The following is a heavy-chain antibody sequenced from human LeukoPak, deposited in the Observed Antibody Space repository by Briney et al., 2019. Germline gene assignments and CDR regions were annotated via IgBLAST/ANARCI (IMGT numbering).Heavy chain of an antibody. CDR2: IYYSGTT. J-gene: IGHJ4*02. CDR3: AGSRGYFDY. D-gene: IGHD3-10*01. V-gene: IGHV4-38-2*02. CDR1: SYSISSGYY. Sequence: SETLSLTCTVSSYSISSGYYWGWIRQPQGKGLEWIDSIYYSGTTYYNPSLQSRVTISVDTSKNQFSLKLTSVTAADTAMYYCAGSRGYFDYWGQGTLVTVSS.